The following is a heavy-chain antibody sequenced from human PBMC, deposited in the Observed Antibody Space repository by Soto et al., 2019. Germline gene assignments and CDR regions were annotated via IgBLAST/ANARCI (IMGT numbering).Heavy chain of an antibody. J-gene: IGHJ4*02. V-gene: IGHV3-48*01. CDR3: ARALWDDGSGGNDY. D-gene: IGHD3-22*01. Sequence: EVQLVESGGGLVQPGGSLRLSCAASGFTFSSYSMKWVRQAPGKGLEWVSYISGSSSTIYYADSVKGRFTISRDNAKNSLYLQMNSLRAEDTAVYYCARALWDDGSGGNDYRGQGTLVTVSS. CDR1: GFTFSSYS. CDR2: ISGSSSTI.